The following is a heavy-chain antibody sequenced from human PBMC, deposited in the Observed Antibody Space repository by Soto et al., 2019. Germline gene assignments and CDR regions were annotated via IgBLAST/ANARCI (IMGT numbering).Heavy chain of an antibody. CDR1: GGTFSSYA. D-gene: IGHD2-15*01. J-gene: IGHJ6*02. Sequence: ASVKFYCKASGGTFSSYAISWVRQAPGQGLEWMGWVISYEPKPNYAQTFQGRVTMTTDTSTTTAYMELRSLTYDDTAVYYCARARSVVVVAATPFDYGMDVWGQGTTVTVSS. CDR2: VISYEPKP. V-gene: IGHV1-18*01. CDR3: ARARSVVVVAATPFDYGMDV.